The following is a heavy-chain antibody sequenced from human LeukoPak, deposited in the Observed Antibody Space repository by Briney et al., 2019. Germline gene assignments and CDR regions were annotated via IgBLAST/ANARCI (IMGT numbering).Heavy chain of an antibody. J-gene: IGHJ4*02. V-gene: IGHV3-21*01. CDR2: ISSSSNYI. D-gene: IGHD3-10*01. CDR1: GFTFSTYS. Sequence: GGSLRLSCAASGFTFSTYSMNWVRQAPGKGLEWVSCISSSSNYIYYADSVKGRFTISRDNAKNSMYLQMNSLRAEDTAVYYCARDLYGSGIVIDYWGQGTLVTVSS. CDR3: ARDLYGSGIVIDY.